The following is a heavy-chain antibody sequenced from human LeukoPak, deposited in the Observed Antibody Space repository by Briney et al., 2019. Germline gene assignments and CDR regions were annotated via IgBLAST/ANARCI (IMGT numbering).Heavy chain of an antibody. CDR1: GGSISSYY. V-gene: IGHV4-59*01. J-gene: IGHJ4*02. D-gene: IGHD6-19*01. CDR2: IYYSGST. Sequence: SETLSLTCTVSGGSISSYYWGWIRQPPGKGLEWIGYIYYSGSTNYNPSLKSRVTISVDTSKNQFSLKLSSVTAADTAVYYCARVSSGWPGFDYWGQGTLVTVSS. CDR3: ARVSSGWPGFDY.